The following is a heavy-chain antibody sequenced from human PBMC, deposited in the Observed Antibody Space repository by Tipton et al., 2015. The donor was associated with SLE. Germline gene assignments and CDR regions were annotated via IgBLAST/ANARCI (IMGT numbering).Heavy chain of an antibody. CDR2: ISSSSTTI. Sequence: SLRLSCAASGFAFSSYWMHWVRQAPGKGLEWVSYISSSSTTIYYADSVKGRFTISRDNAKNSLYLQMNSLRAEDTAVYYCARVGAVAGWGQGTLVTVSS. CDR1: GFAFSSYW. CDR3: ARVGAVAG. D-gene: IGHD6-19*01. V-gene: IGHV3-48*01. J-gene: IGHJ4*02.